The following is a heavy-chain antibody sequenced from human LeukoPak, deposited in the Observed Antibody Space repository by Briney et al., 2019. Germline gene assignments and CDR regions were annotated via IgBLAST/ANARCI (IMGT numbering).Heavy chain of an antibody. CDR2: INPSGGST. J-gene: IGHJ6*03. D-gene: IGHD3-22*01. Sequence: GASVKVSCKASGYTFTSYYMHWVRQAPGQGLEWMGIINPSGGSTSYAQKFQGRVTMTRDTSTSTVYMELSSLRSEDTAVYYCARGLNYYDSSGYSNHYYYYYMDVWGKGTTVTVSS. CDR1: GYTFTSYY. V-gene: IGHV1-46*01. CDR3: ARGLNYYDSSGYSNHYYYYYMDV.